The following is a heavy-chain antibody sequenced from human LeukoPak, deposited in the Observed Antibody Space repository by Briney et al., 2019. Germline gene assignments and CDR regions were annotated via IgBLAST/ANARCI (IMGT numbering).Heavy chain of an antibody. Sequence: GGSLRLSCAASGFTLSSYWMHWVRQAPGKGLVWVSRINSDGRDRGYVDSVKGRFTISRDNAKNTVYLQMNSLRAEDTAVYYCATFGFNWNLGYWGQGTLVTVSS. V-gene: IGHV3-74*01. J-gene: IGHJ4*02. D-gene: IGHD1-20*01. CDR3: ATFGFNWNLGY. CDR1: GFTLSSYW. CDR2: INSDGRDR.